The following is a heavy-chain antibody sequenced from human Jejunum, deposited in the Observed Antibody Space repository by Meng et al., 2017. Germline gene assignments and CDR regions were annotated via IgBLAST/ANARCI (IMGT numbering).Heavy chain of an antibody. CDR3: ARFDISTAGRGDY. D-gene: IGHD6-13*01. V-gene: IGHV4-4*02. CDR2: IFHSGST. J-gene: IGHJ4*02. CDR1: GGSITSSNW. Sequence: QGRLQGPGPGLGKPSGTLSPTCAVPGGSITSSNWWSWVRQPPGKGLEWIGEIFHSGSTNYNPPLKSRVTISVDKSKNQFSLKVTSVTAADTATYYCARFDISTAGRGDYWGQGILVTVSS.